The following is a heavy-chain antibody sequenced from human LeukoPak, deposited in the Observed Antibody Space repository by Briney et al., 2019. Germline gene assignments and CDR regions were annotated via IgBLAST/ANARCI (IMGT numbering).Heavy chain of an antibody. D-gene: IGHD3-10*01. CDR3: ARGRGSLTY. CDR2: FYDTRSP. CDR1: GGSISLYY. V-gene: IGHV4-59*01. Sequence: TSETLSLTCTVSGGSISLYYWSWIRQPPGKGLEWIGYFYDTRSPKYNPSLERRVTISADMSRNQFSLNLTSVTAADTAVYYCARGRGSLTYWGQGTLATVSS. J-gene: IGHJ4*02.